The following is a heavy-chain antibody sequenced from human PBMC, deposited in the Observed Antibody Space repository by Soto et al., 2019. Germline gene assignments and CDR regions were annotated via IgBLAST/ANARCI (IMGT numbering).Heavy chain of an antibody. Sequence: ASVKVSCKASGYTFTSYGISWVRQAPGQGLEWMGWISAYNGNTNYAQNLQGRVTMTTDTSTSTAYMELRSLRSDDTAVYYCARDRAVGATAYYYYGMDVWGQGTTVTVSS. V-gene: IGHV1-18*01. CDR3: ARDRAVGATAYYYYGMDV. D-gene: IGHD1-26*01. CDR2: ISAYNGNT. J-gene: IGHJ6*02. CDR1: GYTFTSYG.